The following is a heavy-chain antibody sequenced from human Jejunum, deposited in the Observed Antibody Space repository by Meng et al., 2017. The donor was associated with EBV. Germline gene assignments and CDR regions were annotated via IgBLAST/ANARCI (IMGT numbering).Heavy chain of an antibody. CDR3: ARGIYSSSGYFDY. D-gene: IGHD6-6*01. J-gene: IGHJ4*02. CDR1: GFTFSSYS. Sequence: EVQLVESGGGWVKPGGGLRLSCAASGFTFSSYSMNWVRQAPGKGLECVSFISSSSSYIYYADSVKGRFTISRDNAKNSLYLQMNSLRAEDTAVYYCARGIYSSSGYFDYWGQGTLVTVSS. V-gene: IGHV3-21*01. CDR2: ISSSSSYI.